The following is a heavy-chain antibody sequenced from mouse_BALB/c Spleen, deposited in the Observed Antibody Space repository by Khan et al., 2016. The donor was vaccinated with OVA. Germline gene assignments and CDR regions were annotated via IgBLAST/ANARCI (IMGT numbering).Heavy chain of an antibody. V-gene: IGHV2-9*02. CDR3: ARSYDYGVGGVAY. Sequence: QVQLKESGPGLVAPSQSLSLTCTVSGFSLSNYGVPKFRQPPGKSLEWLVVLWTVGITNYNSPLLSRLSISKDNAKSQVFLKMNRLQTDDTAIYDCARSYDYGVGGVAYWGQGTLVTVSA. D-gene: IGHD2-4*01. CDR2: LWTVGIT. J-gene: IGHJ3*01. CDR1: GFSLSNYG.